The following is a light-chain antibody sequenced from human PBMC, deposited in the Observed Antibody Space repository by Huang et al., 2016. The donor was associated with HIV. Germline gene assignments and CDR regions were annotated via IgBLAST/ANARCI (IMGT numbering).Light chain of an antibody. V-gene: IGKV3-15*01. CDR2: GAS. CDR1: HSINNN. CDR3: QQYNVWPYT. J-gene: IGKJ2*01. Sequence: VLTQSPVTLSVSPGEGATLSCRASHSINNNLAWYQQKPGQPPSLLIYGASTRGAGIPGRFSGSASGTQFTLNITSLQSEDFIVYYCQQYNVWPYTFGQGTKLEIK.